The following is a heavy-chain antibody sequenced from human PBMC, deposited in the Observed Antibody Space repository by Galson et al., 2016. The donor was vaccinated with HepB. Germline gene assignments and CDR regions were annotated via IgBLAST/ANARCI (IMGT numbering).Heavy chain of an antibody. CDR3: AKAAQYCSSSSCRNWFDP. V-gene: IGHV3-9*01. J-gene: IGHJ5*02. CDR1: GFTFGDYA. Sequence: SLRLSCAASGFTFGDYAMHWVRHAPGKGLEWVSGISWNSGNTGYVDSVKGRFTISRDNPKNSLYLQMNSLRAEDTALYYCAKAAQYCSSSSCRNWFDPWGQGTLVTVSS. CDR2: ISWNSGNT. D-gene: IGHD2-2*01.